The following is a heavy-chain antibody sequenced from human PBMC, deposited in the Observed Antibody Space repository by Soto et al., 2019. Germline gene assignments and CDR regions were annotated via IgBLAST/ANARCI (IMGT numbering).Heavy chain of an antibody. CDR3: ARYSREVPTEL. Sequence: QVQLVQSGAEVKKPGASVKVSCKASGYTFTSYGISWVRQAPGQGLEWMGWISAYNGNTNYAQTLQGRVTMTTDTGTSKDYIERRSLRTDDRDVYYCARYSREVPTELWVQGTLVTGFS. CDR1: GYTFTSYG. CDR2: ISAYNGNT. V-gene: IGHV1-18*01. D-gene: IGHD4-4*01. J-gene: IGHJ4*02.